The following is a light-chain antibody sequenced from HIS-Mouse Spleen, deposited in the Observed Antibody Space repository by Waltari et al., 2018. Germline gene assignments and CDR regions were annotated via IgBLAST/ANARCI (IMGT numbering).Light chain of an antibody. J-gene: IGLJ2*01. CDR3: YSTDSSGNHRV. CDR2: EDS. V-gene: IGLV3-10*01. CDR1: NIGSKS. Sequence: SYVLTQPPSVSVAPGKTARITCGGNNIGSKSVHWYQQKPGQAPVLVIYEDSKRPSGIPERFSGSSSGTMATLTISGAQVEDEADYDCYSTDSSGNHRVFGGGTKLTVL.